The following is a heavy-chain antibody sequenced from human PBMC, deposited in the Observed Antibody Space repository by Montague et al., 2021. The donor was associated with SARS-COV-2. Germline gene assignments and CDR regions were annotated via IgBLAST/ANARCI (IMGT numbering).Heavy chain of an antibody. D-gene: IGHD3-9*01. CDR3: AKDLYYDILTGYYLEGWAFDY. J-gene: IGHJ4*02. CDR2: ISGSGGST. Sequence: SLRLSCAASGFTFSSYAMSWVRQAPGKGLEWVSAISGSGGSTYYAGSVKGRFTISRDNSKNTLYLQMNSLRAEDTAVYYCAKDLYYDILTGYYLEGWAFDYWGQGTLVTVSS. V-gene: IGHV3-23*01. CDR1: GFTFSSYA.